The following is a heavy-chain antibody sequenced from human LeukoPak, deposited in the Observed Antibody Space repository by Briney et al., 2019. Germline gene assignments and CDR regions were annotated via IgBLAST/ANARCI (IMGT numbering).Heavy chain of an antibody. J-gene: IGHJ4*02. CDR2: IYDSGST. CDR3: AAYGSGSYRDFDS. Sequence: SETLSLTCTVSGGSIRSSYYYWGWTRQPPGKGLEWIGSIYDSGSTYYNPSLKSRVTISVDTSKNQFSLKLSSVTAADTAVYYCAAYGSGSYRDFDSWGQGTLVTVSS. D-gene: IGHD3-10*01. CDR1: GGSIRSSYYY. V-gene: IGHV4-39*01.